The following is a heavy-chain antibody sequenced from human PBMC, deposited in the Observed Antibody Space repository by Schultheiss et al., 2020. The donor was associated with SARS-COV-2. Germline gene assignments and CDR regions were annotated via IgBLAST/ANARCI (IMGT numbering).Heavy chain of an antibody. CDR3: ASISLSSVSTRRPGH. Sequence: SQTLSLTCTVSGGSIDSGDYYWTWIRQHPGKGLEWLGYIYYSGSTYYNPSLESRVTISVDTSKNQFSLKLNSVTAADTAVYFCASISLSSVSTRRPGHWGQGTLVTVSS. V-gene: IGHV4-31*03. D-gene: IGHD6-6*01. CDR1: GGSIDSGDYY. CDR2: IYYSGST. J-gene: IGHJ4*02.